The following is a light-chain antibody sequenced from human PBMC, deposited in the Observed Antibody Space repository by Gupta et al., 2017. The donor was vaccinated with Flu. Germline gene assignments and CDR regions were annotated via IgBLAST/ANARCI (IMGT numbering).Light chain of an antibody. CDR2: DVS. Sequence: VSWYQQHPGKAPKLMILDVSNRPSGVANRFSGSKSGNTASLTISGLQAEEEADYYCSSYTSSTTLVLFGGGTKLTVL. CDR3: SSYTSSTTLVL. V-gene: IGLV2-14*04. J-gene: IGLJ2*01.